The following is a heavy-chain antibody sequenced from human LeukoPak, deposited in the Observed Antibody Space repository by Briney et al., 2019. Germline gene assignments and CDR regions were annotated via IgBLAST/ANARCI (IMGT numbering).Heavy chain of an antibody. D-gene: IGHD5-12*01. CDR3: ATDLMGGGYSGYDLIDY. CDR1: GYTLTELS. J-gene: IGHJ4*02. V-gene: IGHV1-24*01. Sequence: ASVKVSCKVSGYTLTELSMHWVRQAPGKGLEWMGGFDPEDGETIYAQKFQGRVTMTEDTSTDTACMELSSLRSEDTAVYYCATDLMGGGYSGYDLIDYWGQGTLVTVFS. CDR2: FDPEDGET.